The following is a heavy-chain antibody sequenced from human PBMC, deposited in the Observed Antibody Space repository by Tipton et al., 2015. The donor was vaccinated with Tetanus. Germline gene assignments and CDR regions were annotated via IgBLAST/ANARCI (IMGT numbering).Heavy chain of an antibody. V-gene: IGHV3-53*01. J-gene: IGHJ4*02. CDR1: GFIISNNN. CDR2: IYRDGTT. D-gene: IGHD6-19*01. CDR3: ARDPPLAVPGPEFDY. Sequence: GSLRLSCEASGFIISNNNMNWVRQAPGKGLEWVSVIYRDGTTHYADSVKGRFTISRDNAKNSLYLQMNSLRVDDTAVYYCARDPPLAVPGPEFDYWGQGTLVTVSS.